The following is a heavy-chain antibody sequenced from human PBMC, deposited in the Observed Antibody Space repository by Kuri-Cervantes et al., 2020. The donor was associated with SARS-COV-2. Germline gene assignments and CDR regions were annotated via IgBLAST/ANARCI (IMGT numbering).Heavy chain of an antibody. D-gene: IGHD3-22*01. Sequence: SETLSLTCTVSGGSISSYYWSWIRQPPGKGLEWIGYIYYSGSTNYNPSPKSRVTISVDTSKNQFSLKLSSVTAADTAVYYCAHLEGYYDSSGYYDYWGQGTLVTVSS. CDR1: GGSISSYY. CDR2: IYYSGST. CDR3: AHLEGYYDSSGYYDY. V-gene: IGHV4-59*01. J-gene: IGHJ4*02.